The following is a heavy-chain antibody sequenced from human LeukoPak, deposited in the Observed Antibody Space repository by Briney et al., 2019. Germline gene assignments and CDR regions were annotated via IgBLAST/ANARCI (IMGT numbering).Heavy chain of an antibody. CDR1: GGSFSGYY. CDR3: ARARDYYGSGSYLNLYYYYYMDV. D-gene: IGHD3-10*01. J-gene: IGHJ6*03. CDR2: IYYSGST. V-gene: IGHV4-59*01. Sequence: SETLSLTCAVYGGSFSGYYWSWIRQPPGKGLEWIGYIYYSGSTNYNPSLKSRVTISVDTSKNQFSLKLSSVTAADTAVYYCARARDYYGSGSYLNLYYYYYMDVWGKGTTVTVSS.